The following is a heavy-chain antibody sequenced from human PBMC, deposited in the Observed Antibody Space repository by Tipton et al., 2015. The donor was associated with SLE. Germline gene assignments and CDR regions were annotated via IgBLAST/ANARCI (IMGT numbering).Heavy chain of an antibody. D-gene: IGHD4/OR15-4a*01. V-gene: IGHV3-33*01. Sequence: SGFTFSSYGMHWVRQAPGKGLEWVAVIWYDGSNKNYADSVKGRFTISRDNSKNTLYLQMNSLRPEDTAMYYCARNKGLSPDYWGQGTLVTVSS. CDR3: ARNKGLSPDY. CDR2: IWYDGSNK. J-gene: IGHJ4*02. CDR1: GFTFSSYG.